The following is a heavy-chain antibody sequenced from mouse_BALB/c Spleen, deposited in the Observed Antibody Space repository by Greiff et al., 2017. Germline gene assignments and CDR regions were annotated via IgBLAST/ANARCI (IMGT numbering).Heavy chain of an antibody. CDR2: INPGSGGT. Sequence: QVQLQQSGAELVRPGTSVKVSCKASGYAFTNYLIEWVKQRPGQGLEWIGVINPGSGGTNYNEKFKGKATLTADKSSSTAYMQLSSLTSDDSAVYFCARFTTASPYAMDYWGQGTSVTVSS. V-gene: IGHV1-54*01. J-gene: IGHJ4*01. CDR3: ARFTTASPYAMDY. D-gene: IGHD1-2*01. CDR1: GYAFTNYL.